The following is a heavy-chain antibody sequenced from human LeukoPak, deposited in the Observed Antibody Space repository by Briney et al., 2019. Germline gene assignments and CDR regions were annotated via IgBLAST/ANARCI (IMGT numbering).Heavy chain of an antibody. CDR2: INHSGST. Sequence: SETLSLTCIVSGGSISSSSYYCTWIRQPPGKGLEWIGEINHSGSTKYNSSLKSRVTISVETSKNQFSLKLSSVTAADTAVYYXXXXXXYMIEDYFDYWGQGTLVTVSS. V-gene: IGHV4-39*07. CDR1: GGSISSSSYY. CDR3: XXXXXYMIEDYFDY. J-gene: IGHJ4*02. D-gene: IGHD3-22*01.